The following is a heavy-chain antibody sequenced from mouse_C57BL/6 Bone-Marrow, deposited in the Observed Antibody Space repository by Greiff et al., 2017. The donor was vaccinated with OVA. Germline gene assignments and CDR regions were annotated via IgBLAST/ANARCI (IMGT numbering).Heavy chain of an antibody. CDR1: GYSFTGYY. D-gene: IGHD1-1*01. CDR2: INPSTGGT. J-gene: IGHJ2*01. CDR3: ARGGTYYGSSYYFDY. V-gene: IGHV1-42*01. Sequence: EVKLQESGPELVKPGASVKISCKASGYSFTGYYMNWVKQSPEKSLEWIGEINPSTGGTTYNQKFKAKATLTVDKSSSTAYMQLKSLTSEDSAVYYCARGGTYYGSSYYFDYWGQGTTLTVSS.